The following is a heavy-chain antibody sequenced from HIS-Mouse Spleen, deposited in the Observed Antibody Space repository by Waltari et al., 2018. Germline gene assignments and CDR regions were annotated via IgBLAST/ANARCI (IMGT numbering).Heavy chain of an antibody. CDR3: ARGHYYGSGSYFFDY. D-gene: IGHD3-10*01. Sequence: QVQLQQWGAGLLKPSETLSLTCAVYGGSFSGYDWSWIRQPPGKGREGIWEINHSGSTNYNPSLKSRVTISVDTSKNQFSLKLSSVTAADTAVYYCARGHYYGSGSYFFDYWGQGTLVTVSS. CDR1: GGSFSGYD. CDR2: INHSGST. V-gene: IGHV4-34*01. J-gene: IGHJ4*02.